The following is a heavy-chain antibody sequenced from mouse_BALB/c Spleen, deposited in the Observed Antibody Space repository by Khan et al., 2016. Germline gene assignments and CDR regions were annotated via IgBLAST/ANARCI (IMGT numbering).Heavy chain of an antibody. D-gene: IGHD1-1*01. CDR1: GYTFSNHW. CDR3: ARRGLYGRSDDDAMAY. J-gene: IGHJ4*01. CDR2: FLPGSDSN. Sequence: QVQLKQSGAELMKPGASVKISCKATGYTFSNHWIEWVKQRPGHGLEWIGEFLPGSDSNDYNEKFKGKATFTADTSSNTVYMQLSSLTSEDSAVYDCARRGLYGRSDDDAMAYWGQGTSVTVAA. V-gene: IGHV1-9*01.